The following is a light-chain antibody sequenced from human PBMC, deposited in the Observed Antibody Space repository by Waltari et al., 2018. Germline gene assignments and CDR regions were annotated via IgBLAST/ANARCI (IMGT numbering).Light chain of an antibody. CDR1: SSDIGGFNY. CDR2: EVN. CDR3: SSYGGRNNLL. V-gene: IGLV2-8*01. Sequence: QSALTQPPSASGSPGQSVTISCTGTSSDIGGFNYVSWYQQNPGQAPKLLIDEVNKRPYGIPDRFSGSKSSNTASLTVSGLQAEDGAEYYCSSYGGRNNLLFGEGTKLTVL. J-gene: IGLJ3*02.